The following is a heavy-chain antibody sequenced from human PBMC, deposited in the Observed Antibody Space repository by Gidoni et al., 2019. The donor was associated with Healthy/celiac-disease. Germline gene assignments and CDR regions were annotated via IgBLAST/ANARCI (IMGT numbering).Heavy chain of an antibody. J-gene: IGHJ4*02. CDR1: GFSLSTSGVG. CDR3: AHRTTYSSWYRIFDYFDY. Sequence: QITLKESGPTLVKPTQTLTLTCTFSGFSLSTSGVGVGWIRQPPGKALEWLALIYWDDDKRYSPSLKSRLTITKDTSKNQVVLTMTNMDPVDTATYYCAHRTTYSSWYRIFDYFDYWGQGTLVTVSS. V-gene: IGHV2-5*02. D-gene: IGHD6-13*01. CDR2: IYWDDDK.